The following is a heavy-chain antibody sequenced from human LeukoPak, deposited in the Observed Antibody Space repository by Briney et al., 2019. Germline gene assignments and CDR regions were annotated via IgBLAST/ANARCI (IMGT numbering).Heavy chain of an antibody. D-gene: IGHD3-3*01. CDR2: FYPGDSDT. CDR3: ARQKAYDRYFDL. V-gene: IGHV5-51*01. J-gene: IGHJ2*01. Sequence: GESLKISCKGSGYNFASYWIGWVRQMPGKGLEWMGIFYPGDSDTRYSPSFQGQVTMSADKSISTAYLQWGSLKASDTAMYYCARQKAYDRYFDLWGRGTLVTVSS. CDR1: GYNFASYW.